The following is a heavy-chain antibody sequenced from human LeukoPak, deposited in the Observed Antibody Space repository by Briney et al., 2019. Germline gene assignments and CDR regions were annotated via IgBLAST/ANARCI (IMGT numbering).Heavy chain of an antibody. CDR2: IYTSGST. D-gene: IGHD3-3*01. Sequence: SETLSLTCTVSGGSISSYYWSWIRQPAGKGLEWIGRIYTSGSTNYNPSLKSRVTISVDTSKNQFSLKLSSVTAADTAVYYCARDRPQKSIFGVVRDAFDIWGQGTMVTVSS. CDR3: ARDRPQKSIFGVVRDAFDI. J-gene: IGHJ3*02. V-gene: IGHV4-4*07. CDR1: GGSISSYY.